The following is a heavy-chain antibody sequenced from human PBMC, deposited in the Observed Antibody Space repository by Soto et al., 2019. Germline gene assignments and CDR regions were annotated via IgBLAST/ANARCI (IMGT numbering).Heavy chain of an antibody. V-gene: IGHV4-30-4*01. CDR3: ASRYCSGGSCYDAWYFDL. CDR1: GGSISSGDYY. CDR2: IYYSGST. Sequence: QVQLQESGPGLVKPSQTLSLTCTVSGGSISSGDYYWSWIRQPPGKGLEWIGYIYYSGSTYYNPSLKSRVTISVDTSKNQFSLKLSSVTAADTAVYYCASRYCSGGSCYDAWYFDLWGRGTLVTVSS. D-gene: IGHD2-15*01. J-gene: IGHJ2*01.